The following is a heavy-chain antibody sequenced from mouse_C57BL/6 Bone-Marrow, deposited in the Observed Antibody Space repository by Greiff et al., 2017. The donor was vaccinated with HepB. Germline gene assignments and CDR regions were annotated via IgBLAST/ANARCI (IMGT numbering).Heavy chain of an antibody. CDR2: IDPETGGT. D-gene: IGHD2-3*01. Sequence: QVQLKQSGAELVRPGASVTLSCKASGYTFTDYEMHWVKQTPVHGLAWIGAIDPETGGTAYNQKFKGKAILTADKSSSTAYMELRSLTSEDSAVYYCTRRTFYSWFAYWGQGTLVTVSA. V-gene: IGHV1-15*01. CDR1: GYTFTDYE. CDR3: TRRTFYSWFAY. J-gene: IGHJ3*01.